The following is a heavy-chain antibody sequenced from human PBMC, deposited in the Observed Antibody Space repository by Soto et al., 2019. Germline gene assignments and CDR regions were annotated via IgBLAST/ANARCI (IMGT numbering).Heavy chain of an antibody. CDR3: ARDSPGVLTFYYYYGMDV. J-gene: IGHJ6*02. V-gene: IGHV1-18*04. CDR1: GYTFTSYG. D-gene: IGHD2-21*02. Sequence: VQLVQSGAEVKKPGATVKISCKASGYTFTSYGISWVRQAPGQGLEWMGWISAYNGNTNYAQKLQGRVTMTTDTSTSTAYMELRSLRSDDTAVYYCARDSPGVLTFYYYYGMDVWGQGTTVTVSS. CDR2: ISAYNGNT.